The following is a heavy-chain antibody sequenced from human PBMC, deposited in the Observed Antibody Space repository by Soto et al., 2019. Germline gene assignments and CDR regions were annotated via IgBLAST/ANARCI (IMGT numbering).Heavy chain of an antibody. V-gene: IGHV3-48*03. D-gene: IGHD2-2*01. CDR2: ISSSGSTI. J-gene: IGHJ4*02. CDR3: AKDRNSPRDQFHY. Sequence: ALRVSCSSSPFTFSIYEMNWVRHAPGKGLEWVSYISSSGSTICYADSVKGRVTISRDKSKNTIFLHMDSLRAEDTAVYHCAKDRNSPRDQFHYWGRGTMVTVSS. CDR1: PFTFSIYE.